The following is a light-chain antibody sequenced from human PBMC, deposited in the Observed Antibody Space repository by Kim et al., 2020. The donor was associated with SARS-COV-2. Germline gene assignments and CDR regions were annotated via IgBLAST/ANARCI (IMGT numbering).Light chain of an antibody. V-gene: IGKV3-15*01. Sequence: YPGDTATLSCRASQSISSNLAWYQQNPGQAPRLLIQNAATRATGIPARIRGSGFATEFTLTISSLQSEDFAVYYCQQYNDWPPTYTFGQGTKLEI. CDR3: QQYNDWPPTYT. J-gene: IGKJ2*01. CDR1: QSISSN. CDR2: NAA.